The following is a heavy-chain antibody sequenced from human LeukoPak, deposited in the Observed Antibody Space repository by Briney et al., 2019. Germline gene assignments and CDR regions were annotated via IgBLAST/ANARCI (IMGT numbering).Heavy chain of an antibody. CDR1: GYSFTSYW. J-gene: IGHJ6*03. Sequence: GESLKISCKGSGYSFTSYWIGWVRQMPGKGLEWMGIIYPGDSDTRYSPSFQGQVTISADKSISTAYLQWSSLKASDTAMYYCARHFRFGPWYYYMGVWGKGTTVTVSS. D-gene: IGHD3-10*01. V-gene: IGHV5-51*01. CDR3: ARHFRFGPWYYYMGV. CDR2: IYPGDSDT.